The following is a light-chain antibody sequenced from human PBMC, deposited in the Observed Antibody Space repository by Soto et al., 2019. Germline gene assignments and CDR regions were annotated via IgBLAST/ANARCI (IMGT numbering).Light chain of an antibody. CDR3: QQSYSTPPT. CDR2: AAS. Sequence: DIQMTQSPSSLSASVGDRVTITCRASQSISSYLNWYQQKPGKAPKLLIYAASSLQSWVPSRFSGSGSGTDFTLTISRLQPEDFATYYCQQSYSTPPTFGHGTRLEI. V-gene: IGKV1-39*01. J-gene: IGKJ5*01. CDR1: QSISSY.